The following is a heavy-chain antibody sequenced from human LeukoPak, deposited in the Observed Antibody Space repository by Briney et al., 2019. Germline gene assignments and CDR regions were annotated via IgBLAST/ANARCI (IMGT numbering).Heavy chain of an antibody. V-gene: IGHV4-4*07. CDR3: ARVSYGSGSYSAFDP. D-gene: IGHD3-10*01. Sequence: PSETLSLTCTVSGGSISSYYWSWIRQPAGKGLEWIGRIYTSGSTNYNPSLKSRVTMSVDTSKNQFSPKLSSVTAADTAVYYCARVSYGSGSYSAFDPWGQGTLVTVSS. J-gene: IGHJ5*02. CDR2: IYTSGST. CDR1: GGSISSYY.